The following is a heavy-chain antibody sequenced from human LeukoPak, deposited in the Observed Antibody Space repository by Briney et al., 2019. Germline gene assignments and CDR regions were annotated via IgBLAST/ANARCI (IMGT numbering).Heavy chain of an antibody. CDR1: GGSISSYY. Sequence: PSETLSLTCTVSGGSISSYYWSWIRQPPGKGLEWIGYIYYSGSTNYNPSLKSRVTISVDTSKNQFSLKLSSVTAADTAVYYCAGVNYDQYYYYGMDVWGQGTTVTVSS. CDR2: IYYSGST. J-gene: IGHJ6*02. D-gene: IGHD4/OR15-4a*01. CDR3: AGVNYDQYYYYGMDV. V-gene: IGHV4-59*01.